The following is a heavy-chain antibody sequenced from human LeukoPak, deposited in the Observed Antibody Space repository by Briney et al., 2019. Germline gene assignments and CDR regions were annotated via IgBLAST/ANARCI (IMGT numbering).Heavy chain of an antibody. J-gene: IGHJ6*03. Sequence: GASVKVSCKASGYTFTGYYMHWVRQAPGQGLEWMGWINPNSGGTNYAQKFQGRVTITRNTSISTAYMELSSLRSEDTAVYYCARGPRIDVVVPAANGNYYYYYYYMDVWGKGTTVTVSS. CDR1: GYTFTGYY. D-gene: IGHD2-2*01. CDR2: INPNSGGT. V-gene: IGHV1-2*02. CDR3: ARGPRIDVVVPAANGNYYYYYYYMDV.